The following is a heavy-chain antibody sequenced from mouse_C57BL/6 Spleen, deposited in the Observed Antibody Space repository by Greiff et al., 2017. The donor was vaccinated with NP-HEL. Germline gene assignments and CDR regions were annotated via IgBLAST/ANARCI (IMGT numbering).Heavy chain of an antibody. V-gene: IGHV14-4*01. J-gene: IGHJ4*01. D-gene: IGHD1-1*01. Sequence: EVHLVESGAELVRPGASVKLSCTASGFNIKDDYMHWVKQRPEQGLEWIGWIDPENGDTEYASKFQGKATITADTSSNTAYLQLSSLTSEDTAVYYCTTSYYGSSPYAMDYWGQGTSVTVSS. CDR3: TTSYYGSSPYAMDY. CDR1: GFNIKDDY. CDR2: IDPENGDT.